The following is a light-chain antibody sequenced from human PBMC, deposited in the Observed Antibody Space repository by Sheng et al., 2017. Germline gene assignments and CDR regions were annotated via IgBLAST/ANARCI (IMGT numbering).Light chain of an antibody. J-gene: IGKJ4*01. CDR3: QQSYSTPRT. Sequence: DIQMTQSPSSLSASVGDRVIITCRASQSISSFLNWYQQKPGKAPKLLIYAAFSLQSGVPSRFSGSGSGTDFTLTISSLQPEDFATYYCQQSYSTPRTFSGGTKVEIK. V-gene: IGKV1-39*01. CDR1: QSISSF. CDR2: AAF.